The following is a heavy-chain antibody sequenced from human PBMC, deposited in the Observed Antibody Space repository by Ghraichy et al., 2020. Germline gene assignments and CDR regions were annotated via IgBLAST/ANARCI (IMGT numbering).Heavy chain of an antibody. CDR1: GFSLSNARMG. CDR3: ARILISLYGDYNYLDY. V-gene: IGHV2-26*01. Sequence: SGPTLVKPTETLTLTCTVSGFSLSNARMGVSWIRQPPGKALEWLAHIFSNDEKSYSTSLKSRLTISKDTSKSQVVLTMTNMDPVDTATYYCARILISLYGDYNYLDYWGQGTLVTVSS. D-gene: IGHD4-17*01. CDR2: IFSNDEK. J-gene: IGHJ4*02.